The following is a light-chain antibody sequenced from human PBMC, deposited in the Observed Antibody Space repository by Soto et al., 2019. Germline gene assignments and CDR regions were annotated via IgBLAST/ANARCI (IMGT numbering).Light chain of an antibody. V-gene: IGKV4-1*01. Sequence: DIVRTPSPDSLTVSLGSRATATCKSSQSVLYSSNNKNYLDWYQQKPEQAPKLLIYLASTRESGVPVRFSGSGSGTDFTLTISSLQAEDVATYYCQQYYSTPWTFGQGTKLEIK. CDR1: QSVLYSSNNKNY. CDR2: LAS. CDR3: QQYYSTPWT. J-gene: IGKJ1*01.